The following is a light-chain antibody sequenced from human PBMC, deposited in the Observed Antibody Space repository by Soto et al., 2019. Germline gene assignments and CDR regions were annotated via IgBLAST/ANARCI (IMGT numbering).Light chain of an antibody. Sequence: DIQMTQSPSTVSASVGDRITITCRASQSINTWLAWYRQRPGEAPQLLIYDVSTLAMGVPSRFSGSGSGTDFTLSISRLQPDDFATFYCQQYQTYSRTFGQGTKV. J-gene: IGKJ1*01. CDR3: QQYQTYSRT. CDR1: QSINTW. CDR2: DVS. V-gene: IGKV1-5*01.